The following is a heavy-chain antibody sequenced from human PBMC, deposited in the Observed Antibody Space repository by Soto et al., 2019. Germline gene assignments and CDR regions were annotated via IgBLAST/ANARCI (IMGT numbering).Heavy chain of an antibody. V-gene: IGHV3-72*01. CDR2: TSSKDESYTT. CDR3: RRGYCTSASCHRAHSGLDV. D-gene: IGHD2-2*01. Sequence: GGCLRLSCAASGLPFSDHYMVWVRRAPGKGPEWVGRTSSKDESYTTGYAAFLKGRFTVSRDNSKSTRYLQMYSLRSEDTTVYSCRRGYCTSASCHRAHSGLDVGGQGTTVTVSS. J-gene: IGHJ6*02. CDR1: GLPFSDHY.